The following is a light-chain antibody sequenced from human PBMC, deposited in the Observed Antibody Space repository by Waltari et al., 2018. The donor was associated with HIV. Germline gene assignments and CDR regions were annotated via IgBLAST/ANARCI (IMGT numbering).Light chain of an antibody. Sequence: LQMTQFPSSVSASVGDRVTLTCRATQGIANWLAWYQQEPGKAPKLLIHGASIPPEGVPSRFSGTGSGTIFTLTIKSLQPEDFATYFCQQTNSFPITFGQGTRL. CDR1: QGIANW. V-gene: IGKV1D-12*01. J-gene: IGKJ5*01. CDR3: QQTNSFPIT. CDR2: GAS.